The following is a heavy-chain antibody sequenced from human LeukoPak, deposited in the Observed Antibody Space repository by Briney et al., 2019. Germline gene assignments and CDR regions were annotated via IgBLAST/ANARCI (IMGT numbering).Heavy chain of an antibody. J-gene: IGHJ4*02. CDR3: AREGFLWSGYSYVDY. D-gene: IGHD3-3*01. V-gene: IGHV3-7*01. CDR2: IKQDGSEK. CDR1: GFTFSSYC. Sequence: GGSLRLSCAASGFTFSSYCMSWVRQAPGKGLEWVANIKQDGSEKYYVDSVKGRFTISRDNAKNSLYLQMNSLRAEDTAVYYCAREGFLWSGYSYVDYWGQGTLVTVSS.